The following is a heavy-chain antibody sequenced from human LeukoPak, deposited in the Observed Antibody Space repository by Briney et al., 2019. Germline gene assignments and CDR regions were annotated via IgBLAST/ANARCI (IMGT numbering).Heavy chain of an antibody. CDR2: IWYNGINK. Sequence: PGRSLRLSCAASGFSFSSYGMHWVRQAPGKGLEWVAAIWYNGINKYYADSVKGRFTISRDNSKNTLYLQMNSLRAEDTAVYYCARDRSMVRGVGFDPWGQGTLVTVSS. J-gene: IGHJ5*02. CDR1: GFSFSSYG. D-gene: IGHD3-10*01. V-gene: IGHV3-33*01. CDR3: ARDRSMVRGVGFDP.